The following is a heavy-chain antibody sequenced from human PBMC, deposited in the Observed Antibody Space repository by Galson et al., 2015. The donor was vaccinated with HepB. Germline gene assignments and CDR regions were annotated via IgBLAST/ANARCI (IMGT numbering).Heavy chain of an antibody. J-gene: IGHJ6*02. D-gene: IGHD3-3*01. CDR3: ARWRLARSPRTYYDFWSGPDYYYGMDV. Sequence: SVKVSCKASGYTFTSYAMHWVRQAPGQRLEWVGWINAGNGNTKYSQKFQGRVTITRDTSASTAYMELSSLRSEDTAVYYCARWRLARSPRTYYDFWSGPDYYYGMDVWGQGTTVTVSS. CDR2: INAGNGNT. V-gene: IGHV1-3*01. CDR1: GYTFTSYA.